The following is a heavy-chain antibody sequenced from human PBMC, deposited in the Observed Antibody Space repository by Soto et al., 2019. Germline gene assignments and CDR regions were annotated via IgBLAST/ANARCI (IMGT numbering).Heavy chain of an antibody. CDR3: ARDKITGLFDY. CDR2: INHSGST. V-gene: IGHV4-34*01. CDR1: XXSXSXXX. Sequence: ASETLSLTCAVXXXSXSXXXXXXIRQPPGTGLEWIGEINHSGSTNYNPSLKSRVTISVDTSKNQFSLKLTSVTAADTAVYYCARDKITGLFDYWGQGTL. J-gene: IGHJ4*02. D-gene: IGHD2-8*02.